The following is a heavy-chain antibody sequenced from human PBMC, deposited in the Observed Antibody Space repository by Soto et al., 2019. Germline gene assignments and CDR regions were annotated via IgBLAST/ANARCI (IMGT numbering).Heavy chain of an antibody. J-gene: IGHJ5*02. D-gene: IGHD2-15*01. CDR3: ARGGPVGTWFDP. CDR1: SGSISNGDYC. CDR2: IYYSGIT. V-gene: IGHV4-30-4*01. Sequence: SETLSLTCTVSSGSISNGDYCWSWIRQSPGRGLEWIAYIYYSGITYYNPSLKRRVTISVDTSKKQISLKLNSVTAADTAVYYCARGGPVGTWFDPWGQGTLVTVSS.